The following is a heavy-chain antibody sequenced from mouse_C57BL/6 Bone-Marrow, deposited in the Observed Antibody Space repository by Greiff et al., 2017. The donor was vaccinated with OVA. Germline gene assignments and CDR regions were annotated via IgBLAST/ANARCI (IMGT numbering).Heavy chain of an antibody. CDR1: GYTFTSYW. Sequence: QVQLQQPGAELVRPGSSVKLSCKASGYTFTSYWMHWVKQRPIQGLEWIGNIDPSDSETHYNQKFKDKTTLTVDKSSSTAYMQLSSLTSEDSAVYYGARSFDYAWFAYWGQGTLVTVSA. CDR2: IDPSDSET. D-gene: IGHD2-4*01. CDR3: ARSFDYAWFAY. V-gene: IGHV1-52*01. J-gene: IGHJ3*01.